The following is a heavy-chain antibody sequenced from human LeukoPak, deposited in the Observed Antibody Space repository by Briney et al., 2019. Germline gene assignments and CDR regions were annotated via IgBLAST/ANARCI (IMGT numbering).Heavy chain of an antibody. CDR3: AKDVFHPAGRPQPIDY. CDR1: GFTFSSYA. V-gene: IGHV3-23*01. J-gene: IGHJ4*02. D-gene: IGHD6-25*01. CDR2: ISGSGGST. Sequence: GGSLRLSCAASGFTFSSYAMSWVRQAPGKGLEWVSAISGSGGSTYYADSVKGRFTISRDNSKNTLYLQMNSLRAEDTAVYYCAKDVFHPAGRPQPIDYWGQGTLVTVSS.